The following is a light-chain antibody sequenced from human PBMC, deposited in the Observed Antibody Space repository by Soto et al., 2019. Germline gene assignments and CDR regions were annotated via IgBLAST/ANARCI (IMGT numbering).Light chain of an antibody. CDR3: QQYYRSSIT. J-gene: IGKJ5*01. V-gene: IGKV1-5*01. CDR1: QSLNNY. CDR2: DAS. Sequence: DIQMTQSPSTLSASVGDRVTITCRASQSLNNYLALYQQKPGKAPKLLIYDASTLERGVPSRFSGTGSGTEFTLTISSLQPDDFATYYCQQYYRSSITFGQGTRLEIK.